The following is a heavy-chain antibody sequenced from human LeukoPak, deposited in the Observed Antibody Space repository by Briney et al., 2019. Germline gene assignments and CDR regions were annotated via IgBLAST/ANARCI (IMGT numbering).Heavy chain of an antibody. V-gene: IGHV4-30-4*01. Sequence: PSETLSLTCTVSDDSINSGDYYWGCIRQPPGKGLEWIGYDYYSGSTYANPSLKRRVTISVGTSKNQFSVKLTSVSAADTAVYYCARVSGFGDPFDYWGQGTLVTVSS. D-gene: IGHD3-10*01. J-gene: IGHJ4*02. CDR2: DYYSGST. CDR3: ARVSGFGDPFDY. CDR1: DDSINSGDYY.